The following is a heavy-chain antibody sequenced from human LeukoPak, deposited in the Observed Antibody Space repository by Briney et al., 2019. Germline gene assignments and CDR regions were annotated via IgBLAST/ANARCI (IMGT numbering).Heavy chain of an antibody. J-gene: IGHJ4*02. CDR3: ARGIRFLEWLSGFDY. CDR1: GFTFDDYG. Sequence: GGSLRLSCAASGFTFDDYGMSWVRQVPGKGLEWVSGINWNGGSTGYADSVKGRFTISRDNARNSLYLQMDSLRVEDTALYYCARGIRFLEWLSGFDYWGQGTLVTVSS. D-gene: IGHD3-3*01. V-gene: IGHV3-20*04. CDR2: INWNGGST.